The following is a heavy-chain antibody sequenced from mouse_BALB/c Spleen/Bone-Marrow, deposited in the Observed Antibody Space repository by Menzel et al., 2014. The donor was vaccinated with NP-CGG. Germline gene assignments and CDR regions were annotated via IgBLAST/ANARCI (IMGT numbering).Heavy chain of an antibody. J-gene: IGHJ4*01. CDR1: DYTFTDYY. Sequence: QVQLQQPGPELVKPGASVKISSKASDYTFTDYYINWVKQKPGQVLEWIGWIYPGNGYSKYNEKFKGKATLTVDTSSSTASMQLSSLTSEDTAVYVCLFGGYAMDYWGQGTSVTVSS. D-gene: IGHD1-1*02. CDR3: LFGGYAMDY. V-gene: IGHV1-84*02. CDR2: IYPGNGYS.